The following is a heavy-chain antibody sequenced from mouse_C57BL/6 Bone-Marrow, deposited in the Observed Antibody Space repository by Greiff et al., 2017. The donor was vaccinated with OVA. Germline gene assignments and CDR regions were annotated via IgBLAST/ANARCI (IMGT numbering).Heavy chain of an antibody. CDR2: ISDGGSYT. CDR1: GFTFSSYA. CDR3: AREHDYDWFAY. Sequence: EVQRVESGGGLVKPGGSLKLSCAASGFTFSSYAMSWVRQTPEKRLEWVATISDGGSYTYYPDNVKGRFTISRDNAKNNLYLQMSHLKSEDTAMYYCAREHDYDWFAYWGQGTLVTVSA. V-gene: IGHV5-4*01. D-gene: IGHD2-4*01. J-gene: IGHJ3*01.